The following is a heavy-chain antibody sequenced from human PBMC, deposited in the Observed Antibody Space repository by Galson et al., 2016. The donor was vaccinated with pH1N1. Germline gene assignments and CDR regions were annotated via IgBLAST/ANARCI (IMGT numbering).Heavy chain of an antibody. D-gene: IGHD6-19*01. V-gene: IGHV1-18*01. CDR1: NHTFTAYS. CDR3: ARHRSGWSGALTYWYFDL. J-gene: IGHJ2*01. Sequence: SVKVSCKASNHTFTAYSISWVRQAPGQGLEWMAWISAYNGDTKYAQKVQGRVTMTTDTSANTAYMELRGLRSDDTAVYYCARHRSGWSGALTYWYFDLWGRGTLVTVSS. CDR2: ISAYNGDT.